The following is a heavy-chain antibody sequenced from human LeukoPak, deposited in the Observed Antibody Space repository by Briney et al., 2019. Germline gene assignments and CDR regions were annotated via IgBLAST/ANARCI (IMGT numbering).Heavy chain of an antibody. J-gene: IGHJ4*02. CDR3: ARAHGVAATRFRY. CDR1: GGSFSGYY. Sequence: SETLTLTCAVYGGSFSGYYWSWIRQPPGKGLEWIGDINHSGSTNYNPSLKSRVTISVDTSKNQFSLKLSSVTAADTAVYYCARAHGVAATRFRYWGQGTLVTVSS. V-gene: IGHV4-34*01. D-gene: IGHD2-15*01. CDR2: INHSGST.